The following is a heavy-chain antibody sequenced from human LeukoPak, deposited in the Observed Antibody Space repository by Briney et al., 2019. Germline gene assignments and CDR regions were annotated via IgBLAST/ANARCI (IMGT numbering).Heavy chain of an antibody. V-gene: IGHV3-23*01. Sequence: PGRCLRLSCAVSGFTFANYGMSWVRQAPGKGLEWVSSLIGSGGSTYYADSVKGRFTISRDHSEHTPYLRVSGLRAAETAVSLCAKLGGSEKSYGAGNYYPCGFWGQGTLVTVSS. D-gene: IGHD3-10*01. CDR2: LIGSGGST. CDR3: AKLGGSEKSYGAGNYYPCGF. J-gene: IGHJ4*02. CDR1: GFTFANYG.